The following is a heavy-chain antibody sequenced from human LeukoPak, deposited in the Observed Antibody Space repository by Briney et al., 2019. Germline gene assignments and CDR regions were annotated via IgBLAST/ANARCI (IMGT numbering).Heavy chain of an antibody. D-gene: IGHD6-19*01. V-gene: IGHV3-7*03. Sequence: GGSLRLSCAASGFTFSSYWMSWVRQAPGKGLEWVANIKQDGSEKYYVDSVKGRFTISRDNAKNSLSLQMNSLTADDTAVYFCAVGRDIRVAGPGGYFDYWGQGTLVAVSS. J-gene: IGHJ4*02. CDR1: GFTFSSYW. CDR3: AVGRDIRVAGPGGYFDY. CDR2: IKQDGSEK.